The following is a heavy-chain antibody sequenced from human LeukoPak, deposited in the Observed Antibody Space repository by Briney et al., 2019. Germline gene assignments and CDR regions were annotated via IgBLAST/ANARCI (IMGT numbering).Heavy chain of an antibody. Sequence: SETLSLTCTVSGGSISSSSYYWGWIRQPPGKGLEWIGSIYYSGSTYYNPSLKSRVTISVDTSKNQFSLKLSSVTAADTAVYYCARVNAVSSAGAFDIWGQGTMVTVSS. D-gene: IGHD2-2*01. V-gene: IGHV4-39*01. J-gene: IGHJ3*02. CDR1: GGSISSSSYY. CDR2: IYYSGST. CDR3: ARVNAVSSAGAFDI.